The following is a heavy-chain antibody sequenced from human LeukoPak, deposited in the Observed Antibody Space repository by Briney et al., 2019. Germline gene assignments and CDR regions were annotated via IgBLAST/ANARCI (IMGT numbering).Heavy chain of an antibody. CDR3: ARELSGGSR. CDR1: GSTFSYYT. V-gene: IGHV3-21*01. D-gene: IGHD2-15*01. Sequence: GGSLRLSCAASGSTFSYYTMNWVRQAPGKGLEWVSSISSSSTYIYYVDSVKGRFTISRDNAKNSLYLQMNSLRAEDTTVYYCARELSGGSRWGQGTLVTVSS. J-gene: IGHJ4*02. CDR2: ISSSSTYI.